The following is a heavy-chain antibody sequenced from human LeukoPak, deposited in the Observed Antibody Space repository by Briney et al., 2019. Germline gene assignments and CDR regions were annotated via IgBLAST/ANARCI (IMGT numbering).Heavy chain of an antibody. D-gene: IGHD3-22*01. Sequence: PGGSLRLSCAASGFTFNSYEMNWVRQAPGKGLEWVSYISSSGSTIYYADSVKGRFTISRDNAKNSLYLQMNSLRAEDTAVYYCAELGITMIRGVWGKGTTVTISS. CDR3: AELGITMIRGV. J-gene: IGHJ6*04. V-gene: IGHV3-48*03. CDR2: ISSSGSTI. CDR1: GFTFNSYE.